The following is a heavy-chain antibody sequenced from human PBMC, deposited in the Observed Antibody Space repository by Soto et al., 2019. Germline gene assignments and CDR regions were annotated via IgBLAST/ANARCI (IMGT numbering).Heavy chain of an antibody. J-gene: IGHJ6*02. CDR1: GYTFTSYY. V-gene: IGHV1-8*01. Sequence: ASVKVSCKASGYTFTSYYINWVRQATGQGLGWMGWMNPNSGNTGYAQKFQGRVTMTRNTSISTAYMELSSLRSEDTAVYYCARVQDATYYYDSSGYQNGYYYYGMDVWGQGTTVTVSS. D-gene: IGHD3-22*01. CDR3: ARVQDATYYYDSSGYQNGYYYYGMDV. CDR2: MNPNSGNT.